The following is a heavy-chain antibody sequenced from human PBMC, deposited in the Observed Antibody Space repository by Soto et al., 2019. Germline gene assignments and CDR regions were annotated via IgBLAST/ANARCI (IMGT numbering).Heavy chain of an antibody. CDR1: GFSLSTSGVD. Sequence: QITLKESGPTLVKPTQTLTLTCTFSGFSLSTSGVDVGWIRQPPGKALEWLALIYWDDDKRYSPSLKSRLTTTKDTSKNQVVITMTNMEPLDTATYYCPQRRPYSNSPEYFFDYWGQGTLVTVSS. D-gene: IGHD6-6*01. J-gene: IGHJ4*02. CDR2: IYWDDDK. V-gene: IGHV2-5*02. CDR3: PQRRPYSNSPEYFFDY.